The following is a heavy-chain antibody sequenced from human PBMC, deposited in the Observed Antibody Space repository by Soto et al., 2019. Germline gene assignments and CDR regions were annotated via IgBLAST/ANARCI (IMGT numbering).Heavy chain of an antibody. J-gene: IGHJ2*01. CDR1: GFTFNTYG. V-gene: IGHV3-30*03. CDR3: ARSPQPTRGIHWYFDL. Sequence: QVQLVESGGGVVQPGRSLGLSCAASGFTFNTYGMHWVRQAPGKGLEWVAAISYDGINKHYVDSVKGRFTISRDNSKNTLYVQMNSLRAEDTALYYCARSPQPTRGIHWYFDLWGRGILVTVSS. CDR2: ISYDGINK. D-gene: IGHD1-26*01.